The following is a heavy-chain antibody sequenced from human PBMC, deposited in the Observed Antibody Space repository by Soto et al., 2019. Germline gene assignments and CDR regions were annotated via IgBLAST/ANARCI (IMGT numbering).Heavy chain of an antibody. CDR2: VHNSGST. Sequence: QLQLQESGPGLVKPSETLSLTCSVSGGSIRSNIYYWGRIRQPPGKGLEWIATVHNSGSTYSTPSLKNRVTISADTSNNQFSLRLNSVTAADTAVYYCARQHYYDSSGYYTWNWGQGTLVTVSS. CDR1: GGSIRSNIYY. J-gene: IGHJ4*02. V-gene: IGHV4-39*01. D-gene: IGHD3-22*01. CDR3: ARQHYYDSSGYYTWN.